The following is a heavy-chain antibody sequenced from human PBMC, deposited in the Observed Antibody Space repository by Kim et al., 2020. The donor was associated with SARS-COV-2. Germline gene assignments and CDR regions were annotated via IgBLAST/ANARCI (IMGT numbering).Heavy chain of an antibody. V-gene: IGHV3-74*01. D-gene: IGHD3-22*01. CDR3: ARGGADYYDTSGGYYGMDV. CDR1: GFPFSSYW. CDR2: INSDGSST. Sequence: GGSLRLSCATSGFPFSSYWIYWVRQPPGKGLVWVSRINSDGSSTSYADSVRGRFTISRDNAKNMLYLQMNRLRAEDTAVYYCARGGADYYDTSGGYYGMDVWGQGTTVTVS. J-gene: IGHJ6*02.